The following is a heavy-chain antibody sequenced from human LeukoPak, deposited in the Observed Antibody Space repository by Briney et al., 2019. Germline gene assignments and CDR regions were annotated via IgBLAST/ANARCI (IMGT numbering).Heavy chain of an antibody. CDR2: IYYRGTT. V-gene: IGHV4-39*07. Sequence: SETLSLTCTVSGGSISSSSYYWDWIRQPPGKRLEWIGSIYYRGTTYYNPSLKSRVTFSVDTSNNQFSLKLSSVTAADTAVYYCARWDSYYDSSGYYTLGPFDYWGQGTLVTVSS. CDR1: GGSISSSSYY. J-gene: IGHJ4*02. D-gene: IGHD3-22*01. CDR3: ARWDSYYDSSGYYTLGPFDY.